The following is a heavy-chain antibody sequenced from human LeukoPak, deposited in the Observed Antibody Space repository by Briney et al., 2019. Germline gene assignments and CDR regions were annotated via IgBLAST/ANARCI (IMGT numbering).Heavy chain of an antibody. Sequence: SVKVSCKASGGSFTSHAISWVRQAPGQGLEWMGRVIPVLDIALYAQKFQGRVTITADKATTTAHMELTSLGSEDTAVYYCARIRTGTTYYYAMDVWGQGTAVTVSS. CDR1: GGSFTSHA. D-gene: IGHD1-1*01. CDR2: VIPVLDIA. CDR3: ARIRTGTTYYYAMDV. V-gene: IGHV1-69*04. J-gene: IGHJ6*02.